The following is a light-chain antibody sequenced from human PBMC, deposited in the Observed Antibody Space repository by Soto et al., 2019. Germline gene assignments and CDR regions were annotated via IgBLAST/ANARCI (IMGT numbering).Light chain of an antibody. J-gene: IGKJ1*01. CDR2: AAT. V-gene: IGKV3-15*01. CDR3: QQYNNWPRT. CDR1: HSVSSL. Sequence: EIIIKKSPATLSVYTGERASLSCRASHSVSSLLAWYQQKPGKAPRLLIHAATTRQTGIPARFSGSGSGTEFTLTISSLQSEDFAVYYCQQYNNWPRTFCQGTKVDIK.